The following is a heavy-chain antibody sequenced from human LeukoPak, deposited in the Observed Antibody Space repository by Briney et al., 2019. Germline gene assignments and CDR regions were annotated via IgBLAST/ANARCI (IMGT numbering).Heavy chain of an antibody. CDR3: ARAPVTSCSGVLCYPFDY. J-gene: IGHJ4*02. D-gene: IGHD2-15*01. V-gene: IGHV3-23*01. CDR2: LSGSGGRT. CDR1: GLTFSSYA. Sequence: WGSLRLSCAASGLTFSSYAMSWVGQAPGKGLEWVSFLSGSGGRTSYADSVKGRFTISRDNSKNTLYLQMNSLRAEDAAVYYCARAPVTSCSGVLCYPFDYWGQGTLVTVSS.